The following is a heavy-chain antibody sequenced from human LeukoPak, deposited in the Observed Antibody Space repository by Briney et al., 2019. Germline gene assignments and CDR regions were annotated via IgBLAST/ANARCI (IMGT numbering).Heavy chain of an antibody. J-gene: IGHJ4*02. Sequence: GGSLRLSCAASGFTFSSYAMSWVRQAPGKGLEWVSAISGSGGSTYYADSVKGRFTISRDNSKNTLYLQMNSLRAEDTAVYYCAKAGGYYDSSGYYSYYSDYWGQGTLVTVSS. CDR1: GFTFSSYA. CDR3: AKAGGYYDSSGYYSYYSDY. V-gene: IGHV3-23*01. D-gene: IGHD3-22*01. CDR2: ISGSGGST.